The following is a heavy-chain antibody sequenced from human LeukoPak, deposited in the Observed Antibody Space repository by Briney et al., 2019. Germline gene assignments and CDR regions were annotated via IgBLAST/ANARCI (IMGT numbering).Heavy chain of an antibody. V-gene: IGHV4-39*01. CDR1: GGSIRSSSDY. Sequence: SETLSLTCTVSGGSIRSSSDYWGWLRQPPGKGLEWIGSIYNSGGTYYNPSLKSRVTISADTSKNQFSLKLSSVTAADTAVYYCARVGFGGYSYGYVDFWGQGTLVTVSS. D-gene: IGHD5-18*01. CDR2: IYNSGGT. CDR3: ARVGFGGYSYGYVDF. J-gene: IGHJ4*02.